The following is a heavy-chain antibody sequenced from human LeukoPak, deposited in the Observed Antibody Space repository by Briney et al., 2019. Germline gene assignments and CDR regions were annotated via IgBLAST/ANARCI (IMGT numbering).Heavy chain of an antibody. CDR3: AKPLMVRGDQRDY. D-gene: IGHD3-10*01. CDR2: INDRGDIV. Sequence: QAGGSLRLSCVVSGFTFRSHAMSWVRQAPGKGLEWVSGINDRGDIVYYADSAKGRFTISRDNSKNTVYLQMTTLRAEDTAVYYCAKPLMVRGDQRDYWGQGTLVTVSS. V-gene: IGHV3-23*01. CDR1: GFTFRSHA. J-gene: IGHJ4*02.